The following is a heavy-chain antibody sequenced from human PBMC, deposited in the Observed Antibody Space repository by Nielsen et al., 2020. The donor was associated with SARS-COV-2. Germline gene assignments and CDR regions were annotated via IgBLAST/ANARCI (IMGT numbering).Heavy chain of an antibody. Sequence: GESLKISCAASGFIFSSYAMHWVRQAPGKGLEWVAVISYDGNNKYYADSVKGRFTISRDNSKNTLYLQMNSLRVEDTAVYYCARPYSGSYWHYFDYWGQGTLVTVSS. J-gene: IGHJ4*02. V-gene: IGHV3-30*14. CDR3: ARPYSGSYWHYFDY. CDR1: GFIFSSYA. D-gene: IGHD1-26*01. CDR2: ISYDGNNK.